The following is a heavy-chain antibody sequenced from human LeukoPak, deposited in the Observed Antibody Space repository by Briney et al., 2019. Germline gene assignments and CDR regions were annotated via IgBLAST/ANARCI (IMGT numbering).Heavy chain of an antibody. J-gene: IGHJ4*02. Sequence: SETLSLTCTVSGGSISSYYWSWIRQPPGKGLEWIGYIYYSGSTNYNPSLKSRVTISVDTSKNQFSLKLSSVTAADTAVYYCARMGEKWIQLYYFDYWGQGTLVTVSS. CDR2: IYYSGST. CDR3: ARMGEKWIQLYYFDY. CDR1: GGSISSYY. D-gene: IGHD5-18*01. V-gene: IGHV4-59*01.